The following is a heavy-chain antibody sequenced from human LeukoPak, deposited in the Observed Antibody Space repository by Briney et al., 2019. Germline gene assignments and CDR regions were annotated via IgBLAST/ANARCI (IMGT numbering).Heavy chain of an antibody. CDR2: ISHSGST. D-gene: IGHD3-22*01. CDR3: ARGRRITMIVVVIREDY. CDR1: GGSFSGYY. V-gene: IGHV4-34*01. Sequence: PSETLSLTCAVYGGSFSGYYWSWIRQPPGKGLEWIGEISHSGSTNYNPSLKSRVTISVDTSKNQFSLKLSSVTAADTAVYYCARGRRITMIVVVIREDYWGQGTLVTVSS. J-gene: IGHJ4*02.